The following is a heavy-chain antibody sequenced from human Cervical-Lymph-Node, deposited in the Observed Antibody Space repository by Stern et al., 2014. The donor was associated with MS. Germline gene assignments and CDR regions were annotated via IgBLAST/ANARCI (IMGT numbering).Heavy chain of an antibody. D-gene: IGHD4-17*01. CDR2: INPNSGGT. V-gene: IGHV1-2*06. CDR1: GYTFTGYY. J-gene: IGHJ3*02. Sequence: VQLVESGAEVKKPGASVKVSCKASGYTFTGYYIHWGRQAPGQGLEWMGRINPNSGGTNYAQKFQGRVTMTRDTSISTAYMELSRLRSDDTAVYYCARSLMTTVTTRFAFDIWGQGTMVTVSS. CDR3: ARSLMTTVTTRFAFDI.